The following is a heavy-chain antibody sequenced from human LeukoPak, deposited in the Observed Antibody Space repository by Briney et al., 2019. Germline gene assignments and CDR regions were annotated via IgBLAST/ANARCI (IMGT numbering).Heavy chain of an antibody. CDR3: ARWGGYCSGGSCYPLYYFDY. V-gene: IGHV5-51*01. D-gene: IGHD2-15*01. CDR1: GYNFFTTWW. J-gene: IGHJ4*02. Sequence: GESLKISCKVSGYNFFTTWWIGWVRQMPGKGLEWMGIINPGDSDTRYSPSFQGQVTISADKSISTAYLQWSSLKASDTAMYYCARWGGYCSGGSCYPLYYFDYWGQGTLVTVPS. CDR2: INPGDSDT.